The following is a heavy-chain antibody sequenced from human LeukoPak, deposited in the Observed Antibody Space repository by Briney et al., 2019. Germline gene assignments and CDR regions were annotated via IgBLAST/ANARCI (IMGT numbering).Heavy chain of an antibody. J-gene: IGHJ4*02. D-gene: IGHD2-21*01. V-gene: IGHV3-23*01. CDR2: ISGSGGIT. Sequence: GESLRLSCAASGFTFSSYAMSWVRQAPGKGLEWVSGISGSGGITFYADSVKGRFTISRDNSKNTLYLQMNSLRAEDTAVYYCAKENGAAVISHFDYWGQGTLVTVSS. CDR1: GFTFSSYA. CDR3: AKENGAAVISHFDY.